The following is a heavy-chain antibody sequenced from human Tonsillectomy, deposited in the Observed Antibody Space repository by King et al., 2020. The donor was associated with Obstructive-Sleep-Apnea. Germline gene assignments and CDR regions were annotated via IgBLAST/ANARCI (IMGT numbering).Heavy chain of an antibody. CDR2: INPNSGGT. Sequence: VQLVESGAEVKKPGASVKVSCKASGYTFTGDYMHWVRQAPGQGLEWMGWINPNSGGTNYAQQFQGRVTMTRDTSISTAYMELSRLRSDDTAVYYCARDRGSRSSYYYGMDVWGQGTTVTVSS. V-gene: IGHV1-2*02. D-gene: IGHD1-26*01. CDR3: ARDRGSRSSYYYGMDV. J-gene: IGHJ6*02. CDR1: GYTFTGDY.